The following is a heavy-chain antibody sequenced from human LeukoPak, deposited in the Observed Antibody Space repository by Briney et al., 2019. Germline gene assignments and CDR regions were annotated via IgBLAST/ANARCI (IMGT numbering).Heavy chain of an antibody. V-gene: IGHV3-30-3*01. CDR3: AREREWEYSGSFLDY. CDR2: ISYDGSNK. Sequence: PGGSLRLSCAASGFTFSSYAMHWVRQAPGKGLEWVAVISYDGSNKYYADSVKGRFTISRDNSKNTLYLQMNSLRAEDTAVYYCAREREWEYSGSFLDYWGQGTLVTVSS. J-gene: IGHJ4*02. CDR1: GFTFSSYA. D-gene: IGHD1-26*01.